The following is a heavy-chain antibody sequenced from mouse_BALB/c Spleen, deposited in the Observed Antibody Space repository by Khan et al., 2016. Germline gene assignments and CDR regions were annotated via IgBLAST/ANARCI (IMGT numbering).Heavy chain of an antibody. CDR1: GFSLTHYG. V-gene: IGHV2-9*02. J-gene: IGHJ3*01. CDR3: ARDENYRYDGFAY. D-gene: IGHD2-14*01. Sequence: VQLQESGPGLVAPSQSLSITCTVSGFSLTHYGVHWVRQPPGKGLEWLGIIWAGGSTNYNSALMSRLSISKDKSKSQVSLKMNSLQTDDTAMYYCARDENYRYDGFAYWGQGTLVTVSA. CDR2: IWAGGST.